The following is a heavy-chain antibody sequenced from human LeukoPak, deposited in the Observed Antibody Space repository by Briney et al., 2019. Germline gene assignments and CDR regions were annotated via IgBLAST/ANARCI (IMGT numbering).Heavy chain of an antibody. CDR1: GFTFSRYA. CDR3: ASISGASWGDY. D-gene: IGHD3-16*01. J-gene: IGHJ4*02. CDR2: VSGSGGET. Sequence: GGSLRLSCAASGFTFSRYAMTWVRQAPGKGLEWLSTVSGSGGETYYADSVKGRFTISRDNSKNTLYLQMNSLRAEDTAVYFCASISGASWGDYWGQGTLVTVSS. V-gene: IGHV3-23*01.